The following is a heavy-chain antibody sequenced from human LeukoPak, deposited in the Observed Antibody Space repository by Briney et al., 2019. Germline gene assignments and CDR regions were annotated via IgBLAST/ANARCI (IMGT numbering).Heavy chain of an antibody. CDR3: ARDPGRETGWFDP. D-gene: IGHD1-26*01. CDR2: IYTSGST. Sequence: PSETLSLTCTVSGGSISSGSYYWSWIRQPAGKGLEWIGRIYTSGSTNYNPSLKSRVTISVDTSKNQFSLKLSSVTAADTAVYYCARDPGRETGWFDPWGQGTLVTVSS. J-gene: IGHJ5*02. CDR1: GGSISSGSYY. V-gene: IGHV4-61*02.